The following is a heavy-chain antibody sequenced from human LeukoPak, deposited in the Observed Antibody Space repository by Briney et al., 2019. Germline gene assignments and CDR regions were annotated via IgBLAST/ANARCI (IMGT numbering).Heavy chain of an antibody. J-gene: IGHJ3*02. CDR2: ISFKNGNT. D-gene: IGHD2-2*01. CDR1: GYTLINYG. V-gene: IGHV1-18*01. Sequence: ASVKVSCKASGYTLINYGISWVRQAPGQGLEWMGWISFKNGNTNSAQKLQGRVTMTTDTSTSTAYMELMSLRSDDTAVYYCAKGGSTRPWSFDIWDQGTMVTVSS. CDR3: AKGGSTRPWSFDI.